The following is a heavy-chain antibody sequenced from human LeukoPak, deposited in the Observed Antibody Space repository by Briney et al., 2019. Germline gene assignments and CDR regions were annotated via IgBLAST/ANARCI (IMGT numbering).Heavy chain of an antibody. J-gene: IGHJ6*02. D-gene: IGHD2-2*01. Sequence: GGSLRLSCAASGFTFSSYSMNWVRQAPGKGLEWVSYISSSSSTIYHADSVKGRFTISRDNAKNSLYLQMNSLRDEDTAVYYCARVDIVVVPAAKVSYYYGMDVWGQGTTVTVSS. CDR2: ISSSSSTI. V-gene: IGHV3-48*02. CDR3: ARVDIVVVPAAKVSYYYGMDV. CDR1: GFTFSSYS.